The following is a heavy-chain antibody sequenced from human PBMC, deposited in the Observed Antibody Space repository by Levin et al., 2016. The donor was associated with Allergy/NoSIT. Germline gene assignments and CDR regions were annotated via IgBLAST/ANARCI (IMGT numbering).Heavy chain of an antibody. Sequence: WVRQAPGQGLEWMGWINTNTGNPTYAQGFTGRFVFSLDTSVSTAYLQISSLKAEDTAVYYCARAGALGYYYYYYMDVWGKGTTVTVSS. CDR3: ARAGALGYYYYYYMDV. J-gene: IGHJ6*03. CDR2: INTNTGNP. V-gene: IGHV7-4-1*02.